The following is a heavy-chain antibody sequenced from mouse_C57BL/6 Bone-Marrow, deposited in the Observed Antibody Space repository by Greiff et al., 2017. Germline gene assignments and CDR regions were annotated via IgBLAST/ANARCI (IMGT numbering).Heavy chain of an antibody. V-gene: IGHV1-80*01. J-gene: IGHJ2*01. CDR1: GYAFSSYW. CDR3: ARLLLRDYFDY. CDR2: IYPGDGDT. D-gene: IGHD1-1*01. Sequence: QVQLKESGAELVKPGASVKISCKASGYAFSSYWMNWVKQRPGKGLEWIGQIYPGDGDTNYNGKFKGKATLTADKSSSTAYMQLSSLTSEDAAVYFCARLLLRDYFDYWGQGTTLTVSS.